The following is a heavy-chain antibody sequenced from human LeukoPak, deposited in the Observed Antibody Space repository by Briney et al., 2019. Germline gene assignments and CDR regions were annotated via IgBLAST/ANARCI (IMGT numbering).Heavy chain of an antibody. CDR3: AKVRYFDWLGYFDY. Sequence: GGSLRLSCAASGFTFSSYAMSGVRQAPGKGLEWVSAISGSGGSTYYADSVKGRFTISRDNSKNTLYLQMNSLRAEDTAVYYCAKVRYFDWLGYFDYWGQGTLVTVSS. CDR2: ISGSGGST. V-gene: IGHV3-23*01. D-gene: IGHD3-9*01. CDR1: GFTFSSYA. J-gene: IGHJ4*02.